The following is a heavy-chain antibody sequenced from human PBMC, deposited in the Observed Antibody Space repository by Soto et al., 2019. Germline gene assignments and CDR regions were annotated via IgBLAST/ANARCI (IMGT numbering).Heavy chain of an antibody. V-gene: IGHV1-18*01. D-gene: IGHD2-15*01. CDR2: ISGYNGNT. J-gene: IGHJ6*02. CDR1: GYTFSSYG. Sequence: ASVKVSCKASGYTFSSYGISWVRLAPGQGPEWMGWISGYNGNTNYAQKFQGRVTITADESTSTAYMELSSLRSEDTAVYYCARFKVVAAPVLGMDVWGQGTTVTVSS. CDR3: ARFKVVAAPVLGMDV.